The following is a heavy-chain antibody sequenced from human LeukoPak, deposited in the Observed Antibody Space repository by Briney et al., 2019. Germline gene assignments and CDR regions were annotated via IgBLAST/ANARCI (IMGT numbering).Heavy chain of an antibody. V-gene: IGHV3-21*01. D-gene: IGHD6-13*01. CDR3: ARLAQQLAGYDYYYYMDV. J-gene: IGHJ6*03. CDR2: ISSSGSYI. Sequence: PGGSLRLSCAASGFTFSSYTMNWVRQAPGKGLEWVSSISSSGSYIYYAASMKGRFTISRDNAKNSLFLQMNSQRAEDTAVYYCARLAQQLAGYDYYYYMDVWGKGTTVTVSS. CDR1: GFTFSSYT.